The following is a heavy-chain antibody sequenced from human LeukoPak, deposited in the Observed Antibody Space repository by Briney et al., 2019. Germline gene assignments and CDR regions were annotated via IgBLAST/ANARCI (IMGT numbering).Heavy chain of an antibody. Sequence: ASVKVSCKASGYTFTSYGISWVRQAPGQGLEWMGWISAYNGNTNYAQKLQGRVTMTTDTSTSTAYMELRSLRSDDTAVYYCARGGPFDPCSSTSCYDYWGQGTLVTVSS. D-gene: IGHD2-2*01. CDR3: ARGGPFDPCSSTSCYDY. V-gene: IGHV1-18*01. CDR1: GYTFTSYG. J-gene: IGHJ4*02. CDR2: ISAYNGNT.